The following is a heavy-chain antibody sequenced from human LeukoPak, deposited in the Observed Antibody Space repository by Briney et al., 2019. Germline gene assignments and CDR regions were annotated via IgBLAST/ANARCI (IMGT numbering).Heavy chain of an antibody. CDR1: GGSIRGYY. Sequence: PSETLSLTCNVSGGSIRGYYWSWIRQPPGKGLEWIGYIYSSGSTNYNPSLKSRVTRSVDTSKNQFSLKVCSVTAADTAVYYGARVFDSWRQAYFYYMYVRGKVTTVTISS. CDR3: ARVFDSWRQAYFYYMYV. CDR2: IYSSGST. D-gene: IGHD2-21*01. J-gene: IGHJ6*03. V-gene: IGHV4-59*01.